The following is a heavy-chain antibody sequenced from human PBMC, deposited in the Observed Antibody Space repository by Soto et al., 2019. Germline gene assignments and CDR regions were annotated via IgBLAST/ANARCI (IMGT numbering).Heavy chain of an antibody. V-gene: IGHV3-48*02. Sequence: EVQLVESGGGLVQPGGSLRLSCAASVFTFSSYSMNWVRQAPGKGLEWVSYISSSSSTIYYADSVKGRFTISRDNAKKSLYLQMNGLRDEDTAVYYCARESYDSSGYYVLFDYWGQGTLVTVSS. D-gene: IGHD3-22*01. CDR2: ISSSSSTI. J-gene: IGHJ4*02. CDR3: ARESYDSSGYYVLFDY. CDR1: VFTFSSYS.